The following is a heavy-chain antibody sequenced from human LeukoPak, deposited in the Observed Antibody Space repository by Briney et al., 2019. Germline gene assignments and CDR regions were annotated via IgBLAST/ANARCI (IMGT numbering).Heavy chain of an antibody. CDR3: ARDRAGWYEGHYYYGIDV. CDR2: IYTSGST. D-gene: IGHD6-19*01. V-gene: IGHV4-4*07. J-gene: IGHJ6*02. CDR1: GGSISSYY. Sequence: NPSETLSLTCTVSGGSISSYYWSWIRQPAGKGLEWIGRIYTSGSTNYNPSLKSRVTMSVDTSKNQFSLKLSSVTAADTAVYYCARDRAGWYEGHYYYGIDVWGQGTTVTVSS.